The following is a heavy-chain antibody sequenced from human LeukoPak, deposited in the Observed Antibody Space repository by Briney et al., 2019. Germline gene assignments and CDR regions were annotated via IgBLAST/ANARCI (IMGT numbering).Heavy chain of an antibody. V-gene: IGHV4-61*02. CDR1: GGSISSGSYY. D-gene: IGHD2-2*01. J-gene: IGHJ1*01. CDR3: ARRPSPGYFQH. Sequence: PSETLSLTCTVSGGSISSGSYYWSWIRQPAGKGLEWIGRIYASGSTNYSPSLKSRVTISVDTSKNQFSLKLRSVTAADTAVYYCARRPSPGYFQHWGQGTLVIVSS. CDR2: IYASGST.